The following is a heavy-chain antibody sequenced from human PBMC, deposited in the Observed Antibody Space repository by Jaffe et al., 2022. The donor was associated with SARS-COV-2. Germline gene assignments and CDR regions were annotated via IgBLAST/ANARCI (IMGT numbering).Heavy chain of an antibody. J-gene: IGHJ2*01. CDR3: ARPDYGDYLSSFDL. CDR1: GGSINSSPYY. D-gene: IGHD4-17*01. CDR2: IHYSGNT. Sequence: QLQLQESGPGLVKPSETLSLTCTVSGGSINSSPYYWAWIRQPPGKGLEWIGCIHYSGNTFYNPSLKSRVTISVDTSKNQFSLKLSSVIAADTAVYSCARPDYGDYLSSFDLWGRGTLVTVSS. V-gene: IGHV4-39*01.